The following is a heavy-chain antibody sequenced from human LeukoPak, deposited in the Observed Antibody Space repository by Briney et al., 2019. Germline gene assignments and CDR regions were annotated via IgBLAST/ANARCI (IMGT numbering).Heavy chain of an antibody. V-gene: IGHV3-21*01. D-gene: IGHD1-26*01. CDR2: INSVGSHI. J-gene: IGHJ4*03. CDR3: TRDPAYYLRYGYFDY. CDR1: GFTFSGYA. Sequence: GGSLRLSCAAAGFTFSGYAMNWVRQAPGKGLEWVSSINSVGSHIYYRDSVKGRFTISRDNAKNSVYLQMNNLRAADTALYYCTRDPAYYLRYGYFDYWGQGILVTVSS.